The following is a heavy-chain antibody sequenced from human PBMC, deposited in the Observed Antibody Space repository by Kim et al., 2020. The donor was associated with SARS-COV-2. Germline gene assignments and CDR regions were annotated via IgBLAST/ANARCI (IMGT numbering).Heavy chain of an antibody. D-gene: IGHD3-22*01. V-gene: IGHV4-39*07. CDR3: ARGWYYYDSSGYYLGPTPNWFDP. CDR1: GGSISSSSYY. CDR2: IYYSGST. Sequence: SETLSLTCTVSGGSISSSSYYWGWIRQPPGKGLEWIGSIYYSGSTYYNPSLKSRVTISVDTSKNQFSLKLSSVTAADTAVYYCARGWYYYDSSGYYLGPTPNWFDPWGQGTLVTVSS. J-gene: IGHJ5*02.